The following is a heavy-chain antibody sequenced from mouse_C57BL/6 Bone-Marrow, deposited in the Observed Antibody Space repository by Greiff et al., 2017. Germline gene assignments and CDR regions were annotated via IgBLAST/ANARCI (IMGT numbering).Heavy chain of an antibody. Sequence: EVKLQESGPVLVKPGASVKMSCKASGYTFTDYYMNWVKQSHGKSLEWIGVLNPYNGGTSYTQKFKGKATLTVDKSSSTAYMELNSLTSEDSAVYYCARWDYDSDYGGQGTTLTVSS. J-gene: IGHJ2*01. D-gene: IGHD2-4*01. V-gene: IGHV1-19*01. CDR2: LNPYNGGT. CDR3: ARWDYDSDY. CDR1: GYTFTDYY.